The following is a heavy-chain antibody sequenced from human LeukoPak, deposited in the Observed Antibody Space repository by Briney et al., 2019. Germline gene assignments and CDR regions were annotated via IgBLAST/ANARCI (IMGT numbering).Heavy chain of an antibody. V-gene: IGHV3-21*01. CDR2: ISSSSSYI. CDR1: GFTFSSYS. Sequence: GGSLRLSCAASGFTFSSYSMNWVRQAPGKGLEWVSSISSSSSYIYYADSVKGRFTISRDNAKNSLYLQMNSLRAEDTAVYYCATDPGIAAATAGGDYWGQGTLVAVSS. D-gene: IGHD6-13*01. CDR3: ATDPGIAAATAGGDY. J-gene: IGHJ4*02.